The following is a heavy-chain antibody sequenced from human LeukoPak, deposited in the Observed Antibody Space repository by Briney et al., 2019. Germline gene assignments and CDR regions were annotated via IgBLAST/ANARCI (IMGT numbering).Heavy chain of an antibody. Sequence: GGSLRLSCAVSGFTVSSNYMTGVRQAPGKGLEWVSVIYCGGSTYYADSVKGRFTISSDNSKSTLYLQMNSLRTEDTAVYYCARGDYYSGKPGEFDSWGQGTLVTVSS. J-gene: IGHJ4*02. CDR1: GFTVSSNY. CDR3: ARGDYYSGKPGEFDS. D-gene: IGHD4-23*01. CDR2: IYCGGST. V-gene: IGHV3-66*02.